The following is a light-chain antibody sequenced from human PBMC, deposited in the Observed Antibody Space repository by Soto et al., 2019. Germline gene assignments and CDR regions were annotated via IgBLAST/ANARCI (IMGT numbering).Light chain of an antibody. J-gene: IGLJ2*01. CDR2: QDN. CDR3: QAWASSTVV. V-gene: IGLV3-1*01. Sequence: SYELTQPPSVSVSPGQTASITCSGDKLGDKYACWYQQKPGQSPVLVIYQDNKRPSGIPERFSGSNSGNTATLTISGTQAMDEADYYCQAWASSTVVFGGGTKVTV. CDR1: KLGDKY.